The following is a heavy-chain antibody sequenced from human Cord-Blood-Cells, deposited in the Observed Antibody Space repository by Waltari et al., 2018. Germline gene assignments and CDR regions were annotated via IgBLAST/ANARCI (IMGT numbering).Heavy chain of an antibody. V-gene: IGHV1-2*04. D-gene: IGHD3-10*01. CDR3: ARVPARYGSGSYYYFDY. CDR1: GYTFTGYY. Sequence: VKKPGASVKVSCKASGYTFTGYYMHWVRQAPGQGLEWMGWINPNSGGTNYAQKFQGWVTMTRDTSISTAYMELSRLRSDDTAVYYCARVPARYGSGSYYYFDYWGQGTLVTVSS. CDR2: INPNSGGT. J-gene: IGHJ4*02.